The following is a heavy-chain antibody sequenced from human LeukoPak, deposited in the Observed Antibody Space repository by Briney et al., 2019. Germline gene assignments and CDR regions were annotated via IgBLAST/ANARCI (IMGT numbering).Heavy chain of an antibody. V-gene: IGHV3-53*01. CDR1: GFIVSSIY. CDR2: LYSDGST. D-gene: IGHD3-10*01. CDR3: ARDVSF. J-gene: IGHJ4*02. Sequence: GGSLRLSCAASGFIVSSIYMVWVRQAPGKGLEWVSLLYSDGSTYYADSVKGRFIISRDNSKNTLYLEMNSLRVEDTAVYYCARDVSFWGQGTLVTVSS.